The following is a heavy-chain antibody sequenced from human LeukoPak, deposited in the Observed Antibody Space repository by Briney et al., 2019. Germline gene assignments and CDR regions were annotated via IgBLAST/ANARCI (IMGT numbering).Heavy chain of an antibody. Sequence: PSETLSLTCAVYGGSFSDYYWSWIRQPPGKGLEWIGEINHSGSTNYNPSLKSRVTISVDTSKNQFSLKLSSVTAADTAVYYCARGGYSYGLWGQGTLVTVSS. D-gene: IGHD5-18*01. CDR2: INHSGST. J-gene: IGHJ4*02. CDR3: ARGGYSYGL. CDR1: GGSFSDYY. V-gene: IGHV4-34*01.